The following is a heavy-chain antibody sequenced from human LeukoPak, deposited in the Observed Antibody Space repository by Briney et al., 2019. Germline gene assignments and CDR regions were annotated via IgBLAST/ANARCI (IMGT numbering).Heavy chain of an antibody. Sequence: SETLSLTCAVSGGSISSNNWWSWVRQPPGKGLEWIGEIYHSGSTNYNPSLKSRVTISVDTSKNQFSLKLSSVTAADTAVYYCARVGWDGGDYFDYWGQGTLVTVSS. V-gene: IGHV4-4*02. CDR3: ARVGWDGGDYFDY. D-gene: IGHD3-16*01. CDR2: IYHSGST. J-gene: IGHJ4*02. CDR1: GGSISSNNW.